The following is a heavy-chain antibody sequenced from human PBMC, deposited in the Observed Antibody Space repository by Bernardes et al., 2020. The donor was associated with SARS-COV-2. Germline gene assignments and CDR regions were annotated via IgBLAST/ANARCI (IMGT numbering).Heavy chain of an antibody. Sequence: TLSLICTVSGGSISSGSYYWSWIRQPAGTGLEWIGHIYNRGSTNYNPSLKSRVTISVDTSKNQFSLKLSSVTAADTAVYYCARGTVIPFDPWGQGTLVTVSS. J-gene: IGHJ5*02. CDR2: IYNRGST. D-gene: IGHD3-16*02. V-gene: IGHV4-61*09. CDR1: GGSISSGSYY. CDR3: ARGTVIPFDP.